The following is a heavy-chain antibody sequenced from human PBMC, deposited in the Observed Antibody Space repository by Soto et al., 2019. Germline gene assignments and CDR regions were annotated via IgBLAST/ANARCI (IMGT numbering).Heavy chain of an antibody. CDR1: GFTFNGFG. Sequence: GGSLRLSCEASGFTFNGFGMHWVRQAPGKGLEWVAVIWYDGSNKYYADSVKGRFTISRDNSKNTLYLQMNSLRAEDTAVYYCARGELLALFDYWVQGTLVTVSS. V-gene: IGHV3-33*01. CDR3: ARGELLALFDY. D-gene: IGHD1-26*01. J-gene: IGHJ4*02. CDR2: IWYDGSNK.